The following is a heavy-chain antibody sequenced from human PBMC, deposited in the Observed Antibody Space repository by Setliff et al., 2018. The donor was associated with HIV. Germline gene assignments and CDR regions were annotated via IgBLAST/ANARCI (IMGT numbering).Heavy chain of an antibody. J-gene: IGHJ4*02. CDR2: IIPMFGTS. Sequence: GASVKVSCKASGVTFTTDPFTWVRQAPGQGLEWMGRIIPMFGTSTYAQKFEGRVTITADRSTNTVYMELSSLRSDDTAVYYCARVSQDDSSGYYYPWYFDYWGREPGSPS. V-gene: IGHV1-69*06. CDR3: ARVSQDDSSGYYYPWYFDY. D-gene: IGHD3-22*01. CDR1: GVTFTTDP.